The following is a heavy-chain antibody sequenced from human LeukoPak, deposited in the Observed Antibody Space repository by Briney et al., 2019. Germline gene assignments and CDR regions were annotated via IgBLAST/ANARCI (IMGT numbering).Heavy chain of an antibody. J-gene: IGHJ5*02. D-gene: IGHD5-24*01. CDR1: GFTFSSYW. Sequence: GGPLRPSCAASGFTFSSYWMSWVRQAPGKGLEWVANIKQDGSEKYYVDSVKGRFTISRDNAKNSLYLQMNSLRAEDTAVYYCAREGMAISWFDPWGQGTLVTVSS. CDR2: IKQDGSEK. V-gene: IGHV3-7*01. CDR3: AREGMAISWFDP.